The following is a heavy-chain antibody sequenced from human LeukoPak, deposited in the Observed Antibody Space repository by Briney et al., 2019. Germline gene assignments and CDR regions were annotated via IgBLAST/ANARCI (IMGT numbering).Heavy chain of an antibody. D-gene: IGHD3-22*01. Sequence: ASVKVSCKVSGYTLTELSMHWVRQAPGKGLVWVGGFDPEDGETIYAQKFQGRVTMIEDTSTDTAYMELSSLRSEDTAVYYCATDPDYYDSSGYYSDYWGQGTLVTVSS. CDR3: ATDPDYYDSSGYYSDY. V-gene: IGHV1-24*01. CDR1: GYTLTELS. CDR2: FDPEDGET. J-gene: IGHJ4*02.